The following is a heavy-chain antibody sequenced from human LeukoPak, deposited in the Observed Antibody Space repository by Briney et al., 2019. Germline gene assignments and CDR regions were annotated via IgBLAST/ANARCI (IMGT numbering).Heavy chain of an antibody. D-gene: IGHD6-13*01. J-gene: IGHJ4*02. Sequence: ASVKVSCTASGYTFTSYGISWVRQAPGQGLEWMGWISAYNGNTNYAQKLQGRVTMTTDTSTSTAYMELRSLRSNDTAVYYCATAGIAAAGTKGYFDYWGQGTLVTVSS. CDR2: ISAYNGNT. CDR3: ATAGIAAAGTKGYFDY. V-gene: IGHV1-18*01. CDR1: GYTFTSYG.